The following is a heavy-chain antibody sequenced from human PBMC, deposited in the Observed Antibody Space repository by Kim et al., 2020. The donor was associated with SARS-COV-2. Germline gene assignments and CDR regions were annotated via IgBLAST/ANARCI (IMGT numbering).Heavy chain of an antibody. CDR2: INPNSGST. V-gene: IGHV1-2*04. CDR1: GYTFTGYS. Sequence: ASVKVSCKASGYTFTGYSMNWVRQAPGQGLEWMGWINPNSGSTNYAQKFQGWVTMTRDTSISTAYMELSRLRSDDTAVYYCARERSGYALDYWGQGTLVTVSS. J-gene: IGHJ4*02. D-gene: IGHD5-12*01. CDR3: ARERSGYALDY.